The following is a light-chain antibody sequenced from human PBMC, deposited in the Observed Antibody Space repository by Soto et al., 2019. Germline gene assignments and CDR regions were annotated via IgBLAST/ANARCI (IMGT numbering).Light chain of an antibody. CDR1: TSDVGGYNY. V-gene: IGLV2-8*01. CDR3: SSYAGSPRVV. CDR2: EVS. J-gene: IGLJ2*01. Sequence: QSALTQPPSASGSPGQSVTISCTGTTSDVGGYNYVSWYQQHPGKAPKLMIYEVSKRPSGVPDRFSGSKSGNTASLTVSGLQAEDEDDYYCSSYAGSPRVVFGGGTKLTVL.